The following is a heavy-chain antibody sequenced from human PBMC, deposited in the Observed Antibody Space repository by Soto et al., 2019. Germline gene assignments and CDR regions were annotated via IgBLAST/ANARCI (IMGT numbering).Heavy chain of an antibody. J-gene: IGHJ4*02. CDR1: GFTFSSYA. D-gene: IGHD2-15*01. CDR2: VSIGGST. CDR3: AKRRGAGGHFDY. Sequence: GGSLRLSCAASGFTFSSYAMVWVRQGPGKGLEWVAVVSIGGSTHYADSVRGRFTISRDNSKNTLSLQMNSLTAEDTAAYFCAKRRGAGGHFDYWGQGALVTVSS. V-gene: IGHV3-23*01.